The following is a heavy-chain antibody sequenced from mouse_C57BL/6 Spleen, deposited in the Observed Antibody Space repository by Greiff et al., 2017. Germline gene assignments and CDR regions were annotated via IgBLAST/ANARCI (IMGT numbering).Heavy chain of an antibody. D-gene: IGHD3-3*01. J-gene: IGHJ2*01. CDR1: GYTFTGYW. V-gene: IGHV1-9*01. Sequence: QVQLQQSGAELMKPGASVKISCKASGYTFTGYWIEWVKQRPGHGLEWIGEILPGSGSTNYNEKFKGKATFTADTSSNTAYMQLSSLTTEDSAIYDCARSRGLGQRGYFEYWGQGTTLTVSS. CDR2: ILPGSGST. CDR3: ARSRGLGQRGYFEY.